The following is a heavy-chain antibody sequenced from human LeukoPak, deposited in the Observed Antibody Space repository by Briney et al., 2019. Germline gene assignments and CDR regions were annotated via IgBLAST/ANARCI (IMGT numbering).Heavy chain of an antibody. CDR2: LYYSGSS. D-gene: IGHD1-1*01. CDR3: ARHYAPVWNDSRNWFDP. V-gene: IGHV4-30-4*08. CDR1: GGSISCDDYF. J-gene: IGHJ5*02. Sequence: SETLSLTCTVSGGSISCDDYFWSGIPPPPGKAGVWCVYLYYSGSSYYNPSHNSPVTISVDTSKNQFSLKLSSVTAADAAVYDYARHYAPVWNDSRNWFDPWGQGTLVTVSS.